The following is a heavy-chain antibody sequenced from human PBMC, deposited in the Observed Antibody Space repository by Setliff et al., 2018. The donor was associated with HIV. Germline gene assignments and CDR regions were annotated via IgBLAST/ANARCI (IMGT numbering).Heavy chain of an antibody. J-gene: IGHJ4*02. CDR3: ARLIHTGLLYFDY. D-gene: IGHD2-8*02. Sequence: SETLSLTCTVSGDSISNYYWSWVRQPPGKGLEWIGYIYTTGSTNYNPSPKSRVTMSVDTSKNQFSLRLTSVTAADTAVYFCARLIHTGLLYFDYWGLGMLVTVSS. CDR1: GDSISNYY. CDR2: IYTTGST. V-gene: IGHV4-4*09.